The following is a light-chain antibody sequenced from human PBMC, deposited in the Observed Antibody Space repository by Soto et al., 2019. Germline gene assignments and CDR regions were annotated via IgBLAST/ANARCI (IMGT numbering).Light chain of an antibody. Sequence: DIQMTQSPSSLSAYVGDRVTITCRASQSIGDYLNWYQQKPGKAPKLLIYAASSLQSGVPSRFSGSGSGTDFTFSISSLQPEDFAAYYCQQSYSTPRTFGQGTKVESK. J-gene: IGKJ1*01. V-gene: IGKV1-39*01. CDR3: QQSYSTPRT. CDR2: AAS. CDR1: QSIGDY.